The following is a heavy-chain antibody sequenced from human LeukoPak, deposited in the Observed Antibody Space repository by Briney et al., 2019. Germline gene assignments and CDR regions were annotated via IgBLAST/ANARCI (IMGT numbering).Heavy chain of an antibody. J-gene: IGHJ4*02. D-gene: IGHD2-2*01. CDR2: VDPEDGET. V-gene: IGHV1-69-2*01. CDR1: GSTFTDYY. CDR3: ATVVPAAEYYFDY. Sequence: ASVKVSCKASGSTFTDYYMHWVQQAPGKGLEWMGRVDPEDGETIYAEKFQGRVTITADTSTDTAYMELSSLRSEDTAVYYCATVVPAAEYYFDYGGQGPLVPVSS.